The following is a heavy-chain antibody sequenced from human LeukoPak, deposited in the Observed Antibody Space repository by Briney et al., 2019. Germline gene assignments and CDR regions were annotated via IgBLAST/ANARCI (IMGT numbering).Heavy chain of an antibody. V-gene: IGHV4-39*07. J-gene: IGHJ6*03. D-gene: IGHD2-2*01. CDR3: ARGVVPAAQTYYYYMDV. CDR1: GGSISSSSYY. Sequence: SETLSLTCTVSGGSISSSSYYWGWIRQPPGKGLEWIGSIYYSGSTNYNPSLKSRVTISVDTSKNQFSLKLSSVTAADTAVYYCARGVVPAAQTYYYYMDVWGKGTTVTVSS. CDR2: IYYSGST.